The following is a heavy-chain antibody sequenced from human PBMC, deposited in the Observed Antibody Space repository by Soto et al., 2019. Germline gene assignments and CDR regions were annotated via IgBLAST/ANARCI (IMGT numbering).Heavy chain of an antibody. J-gene: IGHJ5*02. Sequence: XETLSLTCTVSNVSISTYYLTWVRQPPGKGLEWIGYVYYSGTTNYNPSLKSRVGMSIDKSKNQFSLELKSVTAADTATYYCVRDYLLTGFDNWGQGNLVTVSS. CDR2: VYYSGTT. V-gene: IGHV4-59*01. CDR3: VRDYLLTGFDN. CDR1: NVSISTYY. D-gene: IGHD3-9*01.